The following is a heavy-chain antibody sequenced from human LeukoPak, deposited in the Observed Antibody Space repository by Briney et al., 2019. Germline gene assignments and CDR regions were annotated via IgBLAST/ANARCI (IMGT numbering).Heavy chain of an antibody. J-gene: IGHJ4*02. V-gene: IGHV3-23*01. D-gene: IGHD3-3*01. CDR3: TKRRSDFWSASDY. CDR1: GFTFRSYA. Sequence: PGGSLRLSCAASGFTFRSYAMSWVRQAPGKGLEWVSLSGGGDIADYADSVKGRCTLSRDISKNTLYLQMNSLRAEDTAVYFCTKRRSDFWSASDYWGLGTLVTVSS. CDR2: SGGGDIA.